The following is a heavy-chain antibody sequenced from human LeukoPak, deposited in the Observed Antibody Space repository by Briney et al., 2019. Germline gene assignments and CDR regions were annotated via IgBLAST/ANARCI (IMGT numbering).Heavy chain of an antibody. J-gene: IGHJ5*02. CDR2: ISSSSTI. CDR3: ARALRYFDWLSTSPEYNWFDP. Sequence: GGSLRLSCAASGFTFSDYYMNWVRQAPGKGLEWVSSISSSSTIYYADSVKGRFTISRDNAKNSLYLQMNSLRAEDTAVYYCARALRYFDWLSTSPEYNWFDPWGQGTLVTVSS. CDR1: GFTFSDYY. V-gene: IGHV3-69-1*01. D-gene: IGHD3-9*01.